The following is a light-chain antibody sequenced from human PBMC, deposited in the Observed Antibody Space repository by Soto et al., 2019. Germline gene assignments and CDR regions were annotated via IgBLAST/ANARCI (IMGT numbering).Light chain of an antibody. CDR2: EVS. V-gene: IGLV2-8*01. Sequence: QSALTQPPSASGSAGQSVTISCTGTSTDVGGYNFVSWYQQHPGKAPKLMIYEVSNRPSGVPDRFSGSKSGNTASLTVSGLQAEDEADYYCSSYAANDIHYVFGTGTKVTVL. J-gene: IGLJ1*01. CDR3: SSYAANDIHYV. CDR1: STDVGGYNF.